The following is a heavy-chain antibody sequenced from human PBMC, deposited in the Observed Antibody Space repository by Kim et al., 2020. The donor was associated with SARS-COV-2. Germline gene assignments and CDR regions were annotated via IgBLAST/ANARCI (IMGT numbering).Heavy chain of an antibody. V-gene: IGHV1-46*01. Sequence: ASVKVSCKASGYTFTSYYMHWVRQAPGQGLEWMGIINPSGGSTSYAQKFQGRVTMTRDTSTSTVYMELSSLRSEDTAVYYCARDMGIVGATTDYYYGMDVWDKGTTVTVSS. CDR2: INPSGGST. CDR1: GYTFTSYY. CDR3: ARDMGIVGATTDYYYGMDV. D-gene: IGHD1-26*01. J-gene: IGHJ6*04.